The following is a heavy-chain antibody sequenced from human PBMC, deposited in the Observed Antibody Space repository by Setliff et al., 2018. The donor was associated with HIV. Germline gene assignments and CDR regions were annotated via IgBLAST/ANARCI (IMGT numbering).Heavy chain of an antibody. CDR2: INQDGSEK. CDR3: TRDYVYDWNSVMDV. V-gene: IGHV3-7*01. CDR1: GFTFSSYW. J-gene: IGHJ6*03. D-gene: IGHD1-7*01. Sequence: GGSLRLSCAASGFTFSSYWMSWVRQAPGKGLEWVANINQDGSEKYYADSVKGRFTISRDNAKKSLYLQMNSLRAEDTAVYYCTRDYVYDWNSVMDVWGKGTTVTVSS.